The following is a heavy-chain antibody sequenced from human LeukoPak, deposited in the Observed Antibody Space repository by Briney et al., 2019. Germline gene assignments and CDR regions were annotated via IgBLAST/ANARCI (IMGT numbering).Heavy chain of an antibody. CDR1: AFTVSSNC. V-gene: IGHV3-53*01. CDR3: ARGHNWNDRGAFDI. J-gene: IGHJ3*02. CDR2: IYSGGST. D-gene: IGHD1-1*01. Sequence: PGGSLRLSCAASAFTVSSNCMSWVRQAPGKGLEWVSAIYSGGSTYYAHSVKGRFTISRDNSKNTLYLQMNSLSAEDTAVYYCARGHNWNDRGAFDIWGQGTMVTVSS.